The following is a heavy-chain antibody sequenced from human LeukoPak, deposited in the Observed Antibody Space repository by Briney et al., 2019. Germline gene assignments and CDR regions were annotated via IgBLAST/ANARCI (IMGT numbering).Heavy chain of an antibody. V-gene: IGHV4-59*12. CDR1: GGSISSYY. J-gene: IGHJ4*02. CDR2: IYYSGST. Sequence: SETLSLTCTVSGGSISSYYWSWIRQPPGKGLEWIGYIYYSGSTNYNPSLKSRVTISVDTSKNQFSLKLSSVTAADTAVYYCARVPTSGYSSSWFPTDYWGQGTLVTVSS. D-gene: IGHD6-13*01. CDR3: ARVPTSGYSSSWFPTDY.